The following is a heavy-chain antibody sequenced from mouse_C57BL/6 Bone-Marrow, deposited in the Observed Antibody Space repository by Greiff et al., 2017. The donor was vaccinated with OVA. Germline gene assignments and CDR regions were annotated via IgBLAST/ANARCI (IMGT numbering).Heavy chain of an antibody. Sequence: QVQLQQPGAELVKPGASVKMSCKASGYTFTSYWITWVKQRPGQGLEWIGDIYPGSGSTKYNEKFKSKATLTVDTSSSTAYMKLSVLLSKNTAVYYCARNYDYDGGFAYWGQGTLVTVSA. J-gene: IGHJ3*01. V-gene: IGHV1-55*01. D-gene: IGHD2-4*01. CDR2: IYPGSGST. CDR1: GYTFTSYW. CDR3: ARNYDYDGGFAY.